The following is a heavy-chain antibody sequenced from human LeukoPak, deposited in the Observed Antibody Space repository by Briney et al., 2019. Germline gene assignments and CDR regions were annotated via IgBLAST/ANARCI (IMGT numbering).Heavy chain of an antibody. V-gene: IGHV3-7*05. CDR1: RFTFSSNW. CDR3: LMFGSSGS. D-gene: IGHD3/OR15-3a*01. Sequence: GGSLRLSCTASRFTFSSNWMGWVRQAPGKGLEWVANINPDGTVKFYVGSVKGRFTISRDNAKNSLYLRMNSLRVEETAVYYCLMFGSSGSWGQGTLVTVSS. J-gene: IGHJ5*02. CDR2: INPDGTVK.